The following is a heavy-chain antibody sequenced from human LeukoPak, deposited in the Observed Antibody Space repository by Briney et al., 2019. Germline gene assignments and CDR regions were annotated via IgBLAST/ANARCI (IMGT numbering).Heavy chain of an antibody. J-gene: IGHJ2*01. D-gene: IGHD6-13*01. Sequence: GESLRLSCAASGFTFSSYDIQWVRQATGKVLGWVSAIGTAGDPYYPGSVKGRFTISRENVKSSLYLQMTSLRAGDTAVYYCARGSSSWESKNWWFDLWGRGTLVTVSS. CDR3: ARGSSSWESKNWWFDL. CDR2: IGTAGDP. V-gene: IGHV3-13*05. CDR1: GFTFSSYD.